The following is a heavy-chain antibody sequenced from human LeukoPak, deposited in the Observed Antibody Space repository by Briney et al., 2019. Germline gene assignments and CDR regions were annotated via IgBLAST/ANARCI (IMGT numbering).Heavy chain of an antibody. CDR2: INPNSGGT. Sequence: ASVKVSCKASGYIFTSYYMYWVRQAPGQGLEWMGWINPNSGGTNYAQKLQGRVTMTTDTSTSTAYMELRSLRSDDTAVYYCARATVTGWFDPWGQGTLVTVSS. J-gene: IGHJ5*02. V-gene: IGHV1-2*02. CDR1: GYIFTSYY. D-gene: IGHD4-17*01. CDR3: ARATVTGWFDP.